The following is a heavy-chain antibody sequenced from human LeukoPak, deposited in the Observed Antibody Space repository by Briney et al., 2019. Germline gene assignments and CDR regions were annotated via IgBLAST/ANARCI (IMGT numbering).Heavy chain of an antibody. CDR2: MSPNSGNT. V-gene: IGHV1-8*01. CDR3: ARGETTIDL. Sequence: ASVKVSCKASGYTFTSYDMTWVRQATGQGLEWMGWMSPNSGNTGYAQKFQGRVTMTWNTSISTIYMELSSLRSVDTAVYYCARGETTIDLWGQGTLVTVSS. J-gene: IGHJ4*02. CDR1: GYTFTSYD. D-gene: IGHD1-1*01.